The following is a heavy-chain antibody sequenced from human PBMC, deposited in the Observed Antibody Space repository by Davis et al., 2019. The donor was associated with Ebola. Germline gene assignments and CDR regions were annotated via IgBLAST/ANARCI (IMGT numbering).Heavy chain of an antibody. Sequence: SETLSLTCAVSGDSISSSNWWSWVRQPPGKGLEWIGEISQSGSTNYNPSLKSRVTISVDKSKNQFSLKLSSVTAADTAVYYCAGISYGDGINGWGQGALVTVSS. CDR1: GDSISSSNW. J-gene: IGHJ4*02. CDR3: AGISYGDGING. CDR2: ISQSGST. D-gene: IGHD4-17*01. V-gene: IGHV4-4*02.